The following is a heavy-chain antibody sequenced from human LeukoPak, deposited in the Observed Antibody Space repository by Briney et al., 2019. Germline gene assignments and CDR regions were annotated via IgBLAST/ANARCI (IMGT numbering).Heavy chain of an antibody. J-gene: IGHJ3*02. V-gene: IGHV1-69*13. CDR2: IIPIFGKA. D-gene: IGHD1-26*01. CDR1: GGTFSSYA. CDR3: ARLGGSYYNYAFDI. Sequence: SVKVSCKASGGTFSSYAISWVRQAPGQGLEWMGGIIPIFGKANYAQKFQGRVTITADESTSTAYMELSSLRSEDTAVYYCARLGGSYYNYAFDIWGQGTMVTVSS.